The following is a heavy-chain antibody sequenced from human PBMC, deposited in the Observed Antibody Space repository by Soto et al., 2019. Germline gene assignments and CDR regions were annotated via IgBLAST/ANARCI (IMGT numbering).Heavy chain of an antibody. CDR1: GFAFSTYG. CDR2: TTSDGARI. J-gene: IGHJ4*02. Sequence: QVQLVESEGGVVQPGRSLRLSCAASGFAFSTYGMHWVRQAPGKGLEWVAVTTSDGARINYADSVKGRFTISRDNSRTTLYLQMNSLRIDDTAVYYCARKNPGREWELPDYWGQGTLVTVSS. D-gene: IGHD1-26*01. CDR3: ARKNPGREWELPDY. V-gene: IGHV3-30*03.